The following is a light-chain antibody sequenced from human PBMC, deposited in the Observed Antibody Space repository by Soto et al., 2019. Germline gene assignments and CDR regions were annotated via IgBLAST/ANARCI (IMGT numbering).Light chain of an antibody. CDR1: PSVSSY. CDR3: QQRSNWHPSIT. V-gene: IGKV3-11*01. CDR2: DAA. Sequence: EIVLTQSPATLSLSPGEIATLSCRASPSVSSYLAWYQQKHGKTPRLLIYDAANRATGLPARFSASGSGTDFTLTISSLEPEDFAVYYCQQRSNWHPSITFGQGTRLEIK. J-gene: IGKJ5*01.